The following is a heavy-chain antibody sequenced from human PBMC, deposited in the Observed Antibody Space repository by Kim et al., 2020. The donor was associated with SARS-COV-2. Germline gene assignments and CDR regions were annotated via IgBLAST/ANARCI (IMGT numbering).Heavy chain of an antibody. J-gene: IGHJ3*02. CDR1: GFTFSSYA. D-gene: IGHD1-26*01. V-gene: IGHV3-30*04. Sequence: GGSLRLSCAASGFTFSSYAMHWVRQAPGKGLEWVAVISYDGSNKYYADSVKGRFTISRDNSKITLYLQMNSLRAEDTAVYYCARDRSGSYYGAFDIWGQGTMVTVSS. CDR2: ISYDGSNK. CDR3: ARDRSGSYYGAFDI.